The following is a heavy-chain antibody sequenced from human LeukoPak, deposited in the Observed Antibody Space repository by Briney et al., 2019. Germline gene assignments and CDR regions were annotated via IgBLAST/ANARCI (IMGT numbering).Heavy chain of an antibody. D-gene: IGHD3-16*01. J-gene: IGHJ4*02. CDR1: GYTFTSYD. V-gene: IGHV1-8*03. CDR3: ARDNDSRDPPHFDY. Sequence: ASVKVSCKASGYTFTSYDINWVRQATGQGLEWMGWMNPNSGNTGYAQKFQGRVTITRNTSISTAYMELSSLRSEDTAVYYCARDNDSRDPPHFDYWGQGTLVTVSS. CDR2: MNPNSGNT.